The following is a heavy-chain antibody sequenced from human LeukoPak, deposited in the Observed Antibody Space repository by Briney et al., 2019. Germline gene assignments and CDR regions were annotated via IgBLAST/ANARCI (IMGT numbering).Heavy chain of an antibody. CDR2: IKQDGSEK. Sequence: PGGSLRLSCAASGFTFSSYWKSWVRQAPGKGLEWVANIKQDGSEKYYVDSVKGRFTISRDNAKNSLYLQMNSLRAEDTAVYYCATYGDGYSNPFDYWGQGTLVTVSS. CDR3: ATYGDGYSNPFDY. CDR1: GFTFSSYW. J-gene: IGHJ4*02. D-gene: IGHD5-24*01. V-gene: IGHV3-7*05.